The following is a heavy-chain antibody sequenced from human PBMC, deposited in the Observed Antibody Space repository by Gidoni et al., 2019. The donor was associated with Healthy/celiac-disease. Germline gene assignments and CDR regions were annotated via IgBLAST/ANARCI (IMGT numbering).Heavy chain of an antibody. V-gene: IGHV4-39*01. CDR3: ARIVDTAMAIGGWFDP. J-gene: IGHJ5*02. Sequence: QLQLQESGPGLVKPSETLSLTCTVSGGSISSSSYYWGWIRQPPGKGLEWSGSIYYSGSTYYNPSLKSRVTISVDTSKNQFSLKLSSVTAADTAVYYCARIVDTAMAIGGWFDPWGQGTLVTVSS. CDR1: GGSISSSSYY. D-gene: IGHD5-18*01. CDR2: IYYSGST.